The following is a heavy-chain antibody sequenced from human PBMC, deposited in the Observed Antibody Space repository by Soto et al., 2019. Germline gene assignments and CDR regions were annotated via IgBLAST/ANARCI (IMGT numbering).Heavy chain of an antibody. Sequence: QVELKQSGAAVKKPGASVKVSCRASGYTFANYGITWVRLAPGQGLQWMGWISGHDGKTKSNKNLQGRIAMTTDTSTNTAYLELKHLKSEDTAIYYCARDSAFLFGSTGYFDSWGQGTLVSVSS. J-gene: IGHJ4*02. D-gene: IGHD2-15*01. CDR3: ARDSAFLFGSTGYFDS. CDR1: GYTFANYG. CDR2: ISGHDGKT. V-gene: IGHV1-18*04.